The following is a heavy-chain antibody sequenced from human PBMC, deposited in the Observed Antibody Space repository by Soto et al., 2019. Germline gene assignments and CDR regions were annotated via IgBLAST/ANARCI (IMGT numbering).Heavy chain of an antibody. V-gene: IGHV3-23*01. CDR2: LTGSSSNI. Sequence: EVQLLESGGGLVQPGGSLRLSCAASGFSFRNYAMSWVRQAPGKGLEWISTLTGSSSNIYYADSVKGRFAISRDNSRNSLYLQMNSLTAEDTAVYYCANGLATYGLLTPDYWGQGTLVTVSS. D-gene: IGHD3-10*01. CDR3: ANGLATYGLLTPDY. CDR1: GFSFRNYA. J-gene: IGHJ4*02.